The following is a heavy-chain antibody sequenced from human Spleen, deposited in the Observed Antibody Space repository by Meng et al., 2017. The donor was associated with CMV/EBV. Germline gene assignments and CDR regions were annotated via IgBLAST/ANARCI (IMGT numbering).Heavy chain of an antibody. CDR1: GFTFSNCW. CDR2: ISSDGSSI. V-gene: IGHV3-74*01. D-gene: IGHD7-27*01. CDR3: ASDPATNWGGQALDY. Sequence: SGFTFSNCWMHWVRQAPGKGLVWVSRISSDGSSINYADSVKGRFTISRDNAKNTLYLQMNSLRAEDTAVYYCASDPATNWGGQALDYWGQGTLVTVSS. J-gene: IGHJ4*02.